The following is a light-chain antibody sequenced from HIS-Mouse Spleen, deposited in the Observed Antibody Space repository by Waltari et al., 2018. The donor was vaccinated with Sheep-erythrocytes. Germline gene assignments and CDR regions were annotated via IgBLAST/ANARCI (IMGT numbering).Light chain of an antibody. CDR3: CSYAGSSTWV. CDR2: EGS. Sequence: QSALTQPASVSGSPGQSITISCTGTSSDVGRYNLVSWYHKHPGKAPKPMIYEGSKRPSGVSNRFSGSKSGNTASLTISGLQAEDEADYYCCSYAGSSTWVFGGGTKLTVL. CDR1: SSDVGRYNL. J-gene: IGLJ3*02. V-gene: IGLV2-23*01.